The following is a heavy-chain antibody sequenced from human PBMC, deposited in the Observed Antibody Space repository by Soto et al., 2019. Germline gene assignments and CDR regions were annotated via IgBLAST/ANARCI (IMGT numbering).Heavy chain of an antibody. CDR1: GDSVSSNIAA. Sequence: SQTLSLTCAISGDSVSSNIAAWNWIRQSPSRGLEWLGRTYYRSKWYNDYAESVQSRVTIDADTSKNQFSLQLNSVTPEDTAVYFCARYRSKGRSGWFDFWGQGTVVTVSS. D-gene: IGHD6-19*01. V-gene: IGHV6-1*01. CDR3: ARYRSKGRSGWFDF. J-gene: IGHJ4*02. CDR2: TYYRSKWYN.